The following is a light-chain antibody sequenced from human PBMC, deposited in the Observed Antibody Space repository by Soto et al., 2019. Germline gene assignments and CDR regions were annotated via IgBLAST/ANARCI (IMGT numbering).Light chain of an antibody. CDR3: QQANSFPYT. J-gene: IGKJ2*01. Sequence: DIQMTQSPSSVSASVGDRVTITCRASQGISSSLAWYQQKTGKAPQLLIYAASSLQSGVPSRFSGSGSGTDFTLPISSLQPEDFATYYCQQANSFPYTFGQGTRLEIK. V-gene: IGKV1-12*01. CDR1: QGISSS. CDR2: AAS.